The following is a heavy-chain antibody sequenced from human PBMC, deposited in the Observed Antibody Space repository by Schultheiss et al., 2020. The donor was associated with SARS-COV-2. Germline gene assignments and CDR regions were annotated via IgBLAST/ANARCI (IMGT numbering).Heavy chain of an antibody. CDR1: GFTFTSSA. J-gene: IGHJ4*02. D-gene: IGHD3-10*01. Sequence: ASVKVSCKASGFTFTSSAMQWVRQARGQRLEWIGWINPNSGGTNYAQKFQGRVTMTRDTSISTAYMELSRLRSDDTAVYYCARSPTVRGPAGNDYWGQGTLVTVSS. CDR3: ARSPTVRGPAGNDY. V-gene: IGHV1-2*02. CDR2: INPNSGGT.